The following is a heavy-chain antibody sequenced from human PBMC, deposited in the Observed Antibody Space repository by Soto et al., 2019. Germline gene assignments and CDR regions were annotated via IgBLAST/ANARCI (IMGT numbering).Heavy chain of an antibody. J-gene: IGHJ4*02. CDR3: AKNGLDNSPSAIDS. D-gene: IGHD2-8*01. Sequence: GESLKISCAASGFTFRNNVLSWVRQAPGKALDWVSGITGSGRDTYYADSVKGRFTISRDNSKNMVFLQMNSLRAEDTALYYCAKNGLDNSPSAIDSWGPGTPVTVSS. V-gene: IGHV3-23*01. CDR2: ITGSGRDT. CDR1: GFTFRNNV.